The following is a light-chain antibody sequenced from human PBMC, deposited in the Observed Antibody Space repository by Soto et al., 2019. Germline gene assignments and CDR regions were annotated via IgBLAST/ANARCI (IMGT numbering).Light chain of an antibody. J-gene: IGKJ5*01. CDR2: DAS. CDR3: QQRSNWPT. CDR1: QSVSSY. V-gene: IGKV3-11*01. Sequence: SPATLSLSPGERATLSCRASQSVSSYLAWYQQKPGQAPRLLIYDASNKATGIPARFSGSGSGTDFTLTISSLEPEDFAVYYCQQRSNWPTFVQGTRLEIK.